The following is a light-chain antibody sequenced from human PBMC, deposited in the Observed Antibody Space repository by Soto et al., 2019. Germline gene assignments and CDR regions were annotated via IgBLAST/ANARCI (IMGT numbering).Light chain of an antibody. J-gene: IGKJ3*01. Sequence: ILVTQSPATLSIYPGDMASLSCSASQSVDNYLAWYQQKPGQAPRLLIYDVSNRATGTPARFSGSGSGTDFTLTISSLEPEHFAVYFCQQRSNRPRFTFGPGTKVDIK. V-gene: IGKV3-11*01. CDR1: QSVDNY. CDR3: QQRSNRPRFT. CDR2: DVS.